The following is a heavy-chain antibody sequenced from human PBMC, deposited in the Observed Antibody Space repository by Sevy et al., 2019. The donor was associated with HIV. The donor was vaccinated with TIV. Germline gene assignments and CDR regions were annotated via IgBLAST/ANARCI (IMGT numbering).Heavy chain of an antibody. CDR2: IYYSGST. J-gene: IGHJ4*02. V-gene: IGHV4-59*01. Sequence: SETLSLTCTVSGGSISSYYWSWIRQPPGKGVEWIAYIYYSGSTNYNPPLKSRVTISVDTSKNQFSLKLSSVTAADTAVYYCARSTRGAPFDYWGQGTLVTVSS. D-gene: IGHD3-10*01. CDR3: ARSTRGAPFDY. CDR1: GGSISSYY.